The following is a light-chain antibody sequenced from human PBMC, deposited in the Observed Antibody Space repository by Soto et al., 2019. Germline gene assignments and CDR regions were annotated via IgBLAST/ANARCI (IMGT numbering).Light chain of an antibody. CDR3: QQYSASPRT. CDR2: GAS. CDR1: QSVSNNY. J-gene: IGKJ3*01. V-gene: IGKV3-20*01. Sequence: EIVLTQSPGTLSLAPGERATLSFGASQSVSNNYLAWYQQKPGQAPRLLIYGASNRATGIPDRFSASGAGTDFTLTISRLEPEDSAVYYCQQYSASPRTFGPGTKVDIK.